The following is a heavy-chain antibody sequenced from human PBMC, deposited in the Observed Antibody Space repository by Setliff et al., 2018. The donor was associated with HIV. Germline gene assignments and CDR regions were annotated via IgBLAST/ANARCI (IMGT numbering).Heavy chain of an antibody. V-gene: IGHV3-23*01. D-gene: IGHD6-13*01. Sequence: PGGSLRLSCATSGFTFSSHVMGWVRQAPGKGLEWVSVITQGGDSAYYADSVQGRFTISKDHSKNTLYLQMNSLRAEDTAMYYCAKDLVAGSSSWYYFDYWGQGTLVTVSS. CDR3: AKDLVAGSSSWYYFDY. J-gene: IGHJ4*02. CDR1: GFTFSSHV. CDR2: ITQGGDSA.